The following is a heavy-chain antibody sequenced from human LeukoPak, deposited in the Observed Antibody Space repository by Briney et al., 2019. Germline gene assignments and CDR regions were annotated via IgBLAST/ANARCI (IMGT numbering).Heavy chain of an antibody. CDR2: IYYSGST. J-gene: IGHJ4*02. D-gene: IGHD6-6*01. CDR3: ARGKNRYGVDSSSPPDY. Sequence: PSETLSLTCTVSGGSIRSSSYYWGWIRQPPGKGLEWIGSIYYSGSTYYNPSLKSRVTISVDTSKNQFSLKLSSVTAADTAVYYCARGKNRYGVDSSSPPDYWGQGTLVTVSS. CDR1: GGSIRSSSYY. V-gene: IGHV4-39*01.